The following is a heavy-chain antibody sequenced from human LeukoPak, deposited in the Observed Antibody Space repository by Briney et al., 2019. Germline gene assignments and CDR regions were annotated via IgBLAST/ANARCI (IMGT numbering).Heavy chain of an antibody. J-gene: IGHJ5*02. CDR3: ARAYCSGGSCYSSRGMFDP. V-gene: IGHV4-59*01. Sequence: SETLSLTCTVSGGSIRNYYWSWIRQPPGKGLEWIGYIYYTGITNYSPSLKSRVTISADTSKNQFSLKLSSVTAADTAVYYCARAYCSGGSCYSSRGMFDPWGQGTLVTVSS. CDR1: GGSIRNYY. CDR2: IYYTGIT. D-gene: IGHD2-15*01.